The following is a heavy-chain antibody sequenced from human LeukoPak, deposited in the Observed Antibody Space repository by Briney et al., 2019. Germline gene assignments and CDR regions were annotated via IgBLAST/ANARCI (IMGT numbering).Heavy chain of an antibody. CDR2: ISTSGAST. CDR3: ARPSYSSGSFFDY. Sequence: GRSLRLSCAASGFTFDDYAMHWVRQAPGKGLEWVSAISTSGASTYYADSVKGRFTISRDNSKNTLYLQINSLRAEDTAVYYCARPSYSSGSFFDYWGQGSLVTVS. J-gene: IGHJ4*02. V-gene: IGHV3-23*01. CDR1: GFTFDDYA. D-gene: IGHD3-10*01.